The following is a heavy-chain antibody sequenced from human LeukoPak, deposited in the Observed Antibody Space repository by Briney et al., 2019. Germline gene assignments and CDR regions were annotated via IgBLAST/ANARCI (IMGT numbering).Heavy chain of an antibody. CDR3: ARDLCTNGVCYPNDAFDI. J-gene: IGHJ3*02. CDR2: IYTSGST. CDR1: GGSISGYY. Sequence: SETLSLTCTVSGGSISGYYWSWIRQPAGKGLEWIGRIYTSGSTNYNPSLKSRVTMSVDTSKNQFSLKLSSVTAADTAVYYCARDLCTNGVCYPNDAFDIWGQGTMVTVSS. V-gene: IGHV4-4*07. D-gene: IGHD2-8*01.